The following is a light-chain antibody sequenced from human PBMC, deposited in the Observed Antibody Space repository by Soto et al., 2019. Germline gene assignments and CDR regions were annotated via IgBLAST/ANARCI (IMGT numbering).Light chain of an antibody. CDR3: HPSTTTRTYV. Sequence: QSVLTQPASVSGSPGQSITISCTGTSSDVGAYNYVSWYQQYPGKAPKLMIYHVSNRPSGVSNRFSGSKSGNSASLTISGLQGEDEADYYRHPSTTTRTYVFGTGTKVTV. CDR1: SSDVGAYNY. J-gene: IGLJ1*01. V-gene: IGLV2-14*01. CDR2: HVS.